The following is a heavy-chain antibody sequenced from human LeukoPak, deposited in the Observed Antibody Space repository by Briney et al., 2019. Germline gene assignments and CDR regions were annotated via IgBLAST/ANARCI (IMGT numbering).Heavy chain of an antibody. CDR3: AKVLSKGGGYYLTDY. V-gene: IGHV3-23*01. J-gene: IGHJ4*02. D-gene: IGHD3-22*01. CDR2: ISGSDDNT. Sequence: GGSLRLSCAASGFTFSSYAMSWVRQAPGKGLEWVSSISGSDDNTYYADSVKGRFTISRDNSENTLHLQMNSLRPEDTAVYYCAKVLSKGGGYYLTDYWGQGTLVTVSS. CDR1: GFTFSSYA.